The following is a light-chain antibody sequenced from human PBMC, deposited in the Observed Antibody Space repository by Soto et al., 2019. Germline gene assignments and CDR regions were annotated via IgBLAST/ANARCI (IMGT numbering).Light chain of an antibody. J-gene: IGKJ2*01. CDR1: QVLRND. CDR2: AAS. V-gene: IGKV1-6*01. Sequence: AIQITRSPSSLSASVGDRVTITCRASQVLRNDLGWYQHIPGKAPKLLIYAASTLQNGVPSRFSGSGSGTDFTLTISGLQPEDSATYYCLQDYRYPFTFGQGTKLQIK. CDR3: LQDYRYPFT.